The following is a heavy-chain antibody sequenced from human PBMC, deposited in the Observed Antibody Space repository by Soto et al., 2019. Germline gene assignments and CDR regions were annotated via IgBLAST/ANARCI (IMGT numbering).Heavy chain of an antibody. Sequence: GGSLRLSCAASGFIFRIYAMSWVRQAPGKGLEWVSFISGSGDSTYYADSVKGRFTISRDNSNDKVYLQMNSLRADDTAVYYCAKRRVAGEAGLTKEVGLDDWGQGTMVTVSS. V-gene: IGHV3-23*01. J-gene: IGHJ6*02. CDR2: ISGSGDST. CDR1: GFIFRIYA. D-gene: IGHD1-1*01. CDR3: AKRRVAGEAGLTKEVGLDD.